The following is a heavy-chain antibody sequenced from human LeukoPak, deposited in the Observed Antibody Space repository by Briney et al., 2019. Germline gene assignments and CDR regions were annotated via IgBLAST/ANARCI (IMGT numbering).Heavy chain of an antibody. CDR1: GFIFSSYE. D-gene: IGHD6-13*01. CDR3: ARDQGSSWYWDY. J-gene: IGHJ4*02. V-gene: IGHV3-48*03. Sequence: PGGSLRLSCAASGFIFSSYEMNWVRQAPGKGLEWVSYISSSGSPIYYADSVKGRFTISRDNAKNSLFLQMNSLRAEDTAVYYCARDQGSSWYWDYWGQGTLVIVSS. CDR2: ISSSGSPI.